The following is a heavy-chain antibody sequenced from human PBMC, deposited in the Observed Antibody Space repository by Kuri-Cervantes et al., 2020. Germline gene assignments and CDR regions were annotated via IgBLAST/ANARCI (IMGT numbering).Heavy chain of an antibody. CDR1: GGSISSYY. V-gene: IGHV4-59*01. J-gene: IGHJ4*02. CDR3: AREDRGYYDSSGYFDY. D-gene: IGHD3-22*01. CDR2: IYYSGST. Sequence: GSLRLSCTVSGGSISSYYWSWIRQPPGKGLEWIGYIYYSGSTNYNPSLKSRVTISVDTSKNQFSLKLSSVTAADTAVYYCAREDRGYYDSSGYFDYWGQGTLVTVSS.